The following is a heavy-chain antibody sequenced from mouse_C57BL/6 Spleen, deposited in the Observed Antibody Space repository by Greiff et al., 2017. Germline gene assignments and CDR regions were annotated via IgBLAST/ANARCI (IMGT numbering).Heavy chain of an antibody. Sequence: VQLQQSGAELVKPGASVKLSCKASGYTFTSYWMHWVKQRPGQGLEWIGMIHPNSGSTNYNEKFKSKATLTVDKSSSTAYMQLSSLTSEDSAVYYCAKRRVVPFAYWGQGTLVTVSA. CDR1: GYTFTSYW. D-gene: IGHD1-1*01. CDR2: IHPNSGST. CDR3: AKRRVVPFAY. V-gene: IGHV1-64*01. J-gene: IGHJ3*01.